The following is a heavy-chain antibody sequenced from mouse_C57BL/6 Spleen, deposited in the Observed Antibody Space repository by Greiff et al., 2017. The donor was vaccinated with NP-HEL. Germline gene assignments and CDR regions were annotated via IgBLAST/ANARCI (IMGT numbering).Heavy chain of an antibody. D-gene: IGHD1-1*01. Sequence: VQLQQPGAELVMPGASVKLSCKASGYTFTSYWMHWVKQRPGQGLEWIGEIDPSDSYTNYNQKFKGKSTLTVDKSSSTAYMQLSSLTSEDSAVYYCARSGYYGSGDFDYWGQGTTLTVPS. V-gene: IGHV1-69*01. CDR3: ARSGYYGSGDFDY. CDR1: GYTFTSYW. CDR2: IDPSDSYT. J-gene: IGHJ2*01.